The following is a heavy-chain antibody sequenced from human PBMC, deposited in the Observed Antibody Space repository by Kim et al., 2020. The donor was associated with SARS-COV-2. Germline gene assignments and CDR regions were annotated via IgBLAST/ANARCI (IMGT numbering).Heavy chain of an antibody. CDR2: IIPIFGTA. J-gene: IGHJ4*02. D-gene: IGHD5-18*01. V-gene: IGHV1-69*01. CDR3: ARVPARGYSYGYFDY. Sequence: LEWMGGIIPIFGTANYAQKFQGRVTITADESTSTAYMELSSLRAEDTAVYYCARVPARGYSYGYFDYWGQGTLVTVSS.